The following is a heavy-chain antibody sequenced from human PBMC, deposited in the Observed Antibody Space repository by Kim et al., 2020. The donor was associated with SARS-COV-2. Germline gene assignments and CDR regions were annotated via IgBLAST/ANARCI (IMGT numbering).Heavy chain of an antibody. D-gene: IGHD3-10*01. CDR3: ARVIDYGSGGRPGAGDI. CDR1: GGSISSGGYY. V-gene: IGHV4-31*03. CDR2: IYYSGST. J-gene: IGHJ3*02. Sequence: SETLSLTCTVSGGSISSGGYYWSWIRQHPGKGLEWIGYIYYSGSTYYNPSLKSRVTISVDTSKNQFSLKLSSVTAADTTVYYCARVIDYGSGGRPGAGDIWGQETMVTVSS.